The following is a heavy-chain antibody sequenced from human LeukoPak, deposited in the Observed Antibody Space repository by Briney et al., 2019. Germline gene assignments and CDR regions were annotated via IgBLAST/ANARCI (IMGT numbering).Heavy chain of an antibody. CDR1: GFTFSSYA. Sequence: GGSLRLSCAASGFTFSSYAMSWVRQAPGKGLEWVLALSRSGGSTYYADSVKGRFTIPRDNSKNTLYLQLNSLRAEDTALYYCAKDWRYSYGFSLPWGQGTMVTVSS. V-gene: IGHV3-23*01. CDR2: LSRSGGST. J-gene: IGHJ3*01. D-gene: IGHD5-18*01. CDR3: AKDWRYSYGFSLP.